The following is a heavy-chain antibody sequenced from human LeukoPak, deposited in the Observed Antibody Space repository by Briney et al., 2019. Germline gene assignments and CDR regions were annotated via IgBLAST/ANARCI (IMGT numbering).Heavy chain of an antibody. CDR1: GYTFTVYY. CDR3: ARDSGGSTSFPVDY. J-gene: IGHJ4*02. CDR2: INPNRGGT. D-gene: IGHD2-2*01. Sequence: ASVKVSCKASGYTFTVYYMHWVRQAPGQRLEWMGWINPNRGGTNYAQKCQGRFTMTRNTSISTAYMELSRQRSDDTAVDYCARDSGGSTSFPVDYWGQGTLVTVSS. V-gene: IGHV1-2*02.